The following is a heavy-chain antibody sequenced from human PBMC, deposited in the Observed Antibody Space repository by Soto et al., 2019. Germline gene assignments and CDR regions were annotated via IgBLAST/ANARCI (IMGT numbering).Heavy chain of an antibody. CDR2: INHSGST. D-gene: IGHD1-26*01. CDR3: ARDQLRRESGSYYNYYYYYGMDV. Sequence: SETLSLTCAVYGGSFSGYYWSWIRQPPGKGLEWIGEINHSGSTNYNPSLKSRVTISVDTSKNQFSLKLSSVTAADTAVYYCARDQLRRESGSYYNYYYYYGMDVWGQGTTVTVSS. J-gene: IGHJ6*02. V-gene: IGHV4-34*01. CDR1: GGSFSGYY.